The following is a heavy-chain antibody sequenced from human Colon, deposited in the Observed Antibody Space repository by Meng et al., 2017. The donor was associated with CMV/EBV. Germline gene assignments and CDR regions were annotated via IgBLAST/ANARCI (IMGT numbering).Heavy chain of an antibody. CDR3: ARDLWSGSSDYFDY. CDR1: GYTFTGFY. J-gene: IGHJ4*02. CDR2: INPKSGDT. V-gene: IGHV1-2*02. Sequence: QVQLVQPGAEVKKPGASVKVSCKAFGYTFTGFYIQWVRQAPGQGLEWMGWINPKSGDTIYEQKFQGRVTMTRDTSISTVYMDLNSLRSDDTAVYFCARDLWSGSSDYFDYWGQGTLVTVSS. D-gene: IGHD3-3*01.